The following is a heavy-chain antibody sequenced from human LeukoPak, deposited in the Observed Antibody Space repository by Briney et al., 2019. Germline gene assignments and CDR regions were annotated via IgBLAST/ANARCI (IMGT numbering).Heavy chain of an antibody. CDR3: ARSQSYYGSSGNDAFDI. CDR2: INWNGDST. J-gene: IGHJ3*02. Sequence: GGSLRLSCAASGFTFDDYGMSWVRQAPGKGLEWVSGINWNGDSTGYADSVKGRFILSRDNAKNSLYLQMNSLRAEDTALYYCARSQSYYGSSGNDAFDIWGQGTMVTVSS. D-gene: IGHD3-22*01. V-gene: IGHV3-20*04. CDR1: GFTFDDYG.